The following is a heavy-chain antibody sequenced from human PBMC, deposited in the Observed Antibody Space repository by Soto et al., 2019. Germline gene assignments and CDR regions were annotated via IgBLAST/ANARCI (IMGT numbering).Heavy chain of an antibody. J-gene: IGHJ6*02. V-gene: IGHV3-23*01. CDR3: ARTPQTGNDFHV. CDR1: GFTFSSYA. CDR2: ISTSGGST. D-gene: IGHD1-1*01. Sequence: GGSLRLSCAASGFTFSSYAMSWVRQAPGKGLEWVSTISTSGGSTYYADSVKGRFTISRDDSKNSLDLQMNSLKTEDTAVYYCARTPQTGNDFHVWGQGTTVTVSS.